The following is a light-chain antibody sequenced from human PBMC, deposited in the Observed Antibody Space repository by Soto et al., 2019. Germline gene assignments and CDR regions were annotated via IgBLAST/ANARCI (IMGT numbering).Light chain of an antibody. J-gene: IGLJ2*01. CDR3: SSYAGSNNLL. Sequence: QSALTQSPSASGSPGQSVTISCTGTSSDVGGYNFVSWYQQHPGKAPKLLIYEVSKRPSGVPDRFSGSKSGNTGSLTVSGLQAEDEADYYCSSYAGSNNLLFGGGTKLTVL. CDR1: SSDVGGYNF. CDR2: EVS. V-gene: IGLV2-8*01.